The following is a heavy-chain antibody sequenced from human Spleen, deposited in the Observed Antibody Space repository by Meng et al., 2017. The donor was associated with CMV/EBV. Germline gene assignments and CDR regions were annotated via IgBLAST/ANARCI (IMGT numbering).Heavy chain of an antibody. CDR3: AREELHYYGSGSETNYYYGMDV. Sequence: SVKVSCKASGGTFSSYAISWVRQAPGQGLEWMGGIIPILGIANYAQKFQGRVTITADKSTSTAYMELSSLRSEDTAVYYCAREELHYYGSGSETNYYYGMDVWGQGTTVTVSS. CDR1: GGTFSSYA. D-gene: IGHD3-10*01. V-gene: IGHV1-69*10. J-gene: IGHJ6*02. CDR2: IIPILGIA.